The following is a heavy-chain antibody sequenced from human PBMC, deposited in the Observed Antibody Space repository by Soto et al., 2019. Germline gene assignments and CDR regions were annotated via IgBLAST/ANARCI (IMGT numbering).Heavy chain of an antibody. D-gene: IGHD2-21*01. V-gene: IGHV1-3*01. CDR2: IAPGNGNT. J-gene: IGHJ4*02. CDR1: GYTFTDSA. Sequence: ASVKVSCKASGYTFTDSAIHWVRQAPGQSLELLGWIAPGNGNTKYSQKFQGRVTITRDTSATTAYMELSSLRSEDTAVYYCARGSRMWTPDYWGQGTLVTVS. CDR3: ARGSRMWTPDY.